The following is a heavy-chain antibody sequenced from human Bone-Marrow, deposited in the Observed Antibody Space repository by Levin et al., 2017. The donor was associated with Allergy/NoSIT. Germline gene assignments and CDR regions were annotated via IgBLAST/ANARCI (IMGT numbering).Heavy chain of an antibody. V-gene: IGHV3-23*01. D-gene: IGHD2-21*02. CDR2: ISGSGGST. CDR3: ANLGVCGGDCWGGFDY. Sequence: GESLKISCAASGFTFSSYAMSWVRQAPGKGLEWVSAISGSGGSTYYADSVKGRFTISRDNSKNTLYLQMNSLRAEDTAVYYCANLGVCGGDCWGGFDYWGQGTLVTVSS. J-gene: IGHJ4*02. CDR1: GFTFSSYA.